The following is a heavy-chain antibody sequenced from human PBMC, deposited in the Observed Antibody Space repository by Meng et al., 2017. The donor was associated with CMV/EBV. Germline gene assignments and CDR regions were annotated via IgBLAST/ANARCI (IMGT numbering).Heavy chain of an antibody. CDR1: GFTFDDYT. D-gene: IGHD6-13*01. Sequence: VGSLRLSCAASGFTFDDYTMHWVRQAPGKGLEWVSLISWDGGGTDYADSVKGRFTISRDNSKNSLFLQMNSLRTEDTALYYCAKGLEGSSSPFDYWGQGTLVTVSS. V-gene: IGHV3-43*01. J-gene: IGHJ4*02. CDR2: ISWDGGGT. CDR3: AKGLEGSSSPFDY.